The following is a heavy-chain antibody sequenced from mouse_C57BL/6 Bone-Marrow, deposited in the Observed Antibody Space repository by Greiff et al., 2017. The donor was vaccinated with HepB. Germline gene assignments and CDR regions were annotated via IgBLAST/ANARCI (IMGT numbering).Heavy chain of an antibody. D-gene: IGHD2-2*01. Sequence: VQLQQSGPGLVKPSQSLSLTCSVTGYSITSGYYWNWIRQFPGNKLEWMGYISYDGSNNYNPSLKNRISITRDTSKNQFFLKLNSVTTEDTATYYCARDLPDGYDWYFDVWGTGTTVTVSS. CDR2: ISYDGSN. CDR3: ARDLPDGYDWYFDV. J-gene: IGHJ1*03. CDR1: GYSITSGYY. V-gene: IGHV3-6*01.